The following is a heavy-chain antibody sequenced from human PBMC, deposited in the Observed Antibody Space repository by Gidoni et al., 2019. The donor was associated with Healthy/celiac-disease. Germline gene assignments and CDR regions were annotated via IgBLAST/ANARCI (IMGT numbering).Heavy chain of an antibody. D-gene: IGHD2-15*01. V-gene: IGHV2-70*01. CDR2: IDWDDDK. CDR3: ARGKLPLNWFDP. CDR1: GSSLSTSGMC. J-gene: IGHJ5*02. Sequence: QVTLRESGPALVKPTQTLTLPCTFPGSSLSTSGMCVSWIRQPPGKALEWLALIDWDDDKYYSTSLKTRLTISKDTSKNQVVLTMTNMDPVDTATYYCARGKLPLNWFDPWGQGTLVTVSS.